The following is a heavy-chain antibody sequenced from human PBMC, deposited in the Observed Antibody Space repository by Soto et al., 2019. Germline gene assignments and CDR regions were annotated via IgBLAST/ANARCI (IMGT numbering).Heavy chain of an antibody. V-gene: IGHV3-15*01. CDR1: GFTFSNAW. J-gene: IGHJ4*02. Sequence: VSLRLSCAASGFTFSNAWMTWVRQAPGQGLVWVGRIKSKTDGGTADYAAPVRGRFTISRDDSKDTLYLQMSSLKTEDTAVYYCTKDAYYDTSGYWFWGQGTPVTVSS. CDR3: TKDAYYDTSGYWF. D-gene: IGHD3-22*01. CDR2: IKSKTDGGTA.